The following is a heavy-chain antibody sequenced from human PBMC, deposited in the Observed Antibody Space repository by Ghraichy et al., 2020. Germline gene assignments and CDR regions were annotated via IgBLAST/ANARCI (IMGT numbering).Heavy chain of an antibody. V-gene: IGHV5-51*01. CDR3: ARRSDAYYYGMDV. CDR1: GYSFTSYW. CDR2: IYPGDSDT. Sequence: GESLNISCKGSGYSFTSYWIGWVRQMPGKGLEWMGIIYPGDSDTRYSPSFQGQVTISADKSISTAYLQWSSLKASDTAMYHCARRSDAYYYGMDVWGQGTTVTVSS. J-gene: IGHJ6*02.